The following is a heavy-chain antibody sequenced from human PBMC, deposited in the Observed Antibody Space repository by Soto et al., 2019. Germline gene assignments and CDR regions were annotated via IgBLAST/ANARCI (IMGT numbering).Heavy chain of an antibody. CDR2: IGTAGDT. V-gene: IGHV3-13*01. J-gene: IGHJ6*02. CDR1: GFTFSSYD. D-gene: IGHD3-22*01. Sequence: GGSLRLSCAASGFTFSSYDMHWVRQATGKGLEWVSAIGTAGDTYYPGSVKGRFTISRENAKNSLYLQMNSLRAEDTAVYYCARAASPSYYYDSSGLYYGMDVWGQGTTVTVSS. CDR3: ARAASPSYYYDSSGLYYGMDV.